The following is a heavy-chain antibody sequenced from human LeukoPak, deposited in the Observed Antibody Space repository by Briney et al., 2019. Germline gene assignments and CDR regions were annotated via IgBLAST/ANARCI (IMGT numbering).Heavy chain of an antibody. CDR2: IYHSGST. CDR3: ATGPTVTTVDY. D-gene: IGHD4-17*01. J-gene: IGHJ4*02. Sequence: TSETLSLTCAVSGGSITSSNWWSWVRQPPGKGLEWIGEIYHSGSTNYNPSLKSRVTISVDTSKNQFSLKLSSVTAADTAVYYCATGPTVTTVDYWGQGTLVTVSS. V-gene: IGHV4-4*02. CDR1: GGSITSSNW.